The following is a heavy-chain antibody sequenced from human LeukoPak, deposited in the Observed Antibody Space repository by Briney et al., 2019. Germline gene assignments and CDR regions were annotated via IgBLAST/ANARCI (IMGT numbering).Heavy chain of an antibody. CDR1: GYTFTGYY. CDR2: INPNSGGT. D-gene: IGHD4-11*01. Sequence: GASVKVSCKASGYTFTGYYMHWVRQAPGQGLEWMGWINPNSGGTNYAQEFQGRVTMTRDTSISTAYMELSRLRSDDTAVYYCTRVPDYSTPIFDYWGQGTLVTVSS. J-gene: IGHJ4*02. V-gene: IGHV1-2*02. CDR3: TRVPDYSTPIFDY.